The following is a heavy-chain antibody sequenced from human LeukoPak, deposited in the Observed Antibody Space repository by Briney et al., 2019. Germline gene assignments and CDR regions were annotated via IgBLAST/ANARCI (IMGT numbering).Heavy chain of an antibody. CDR1: GYTFTSYA. D-gene: IGHD3-10*01. V-gene: IGHV1-3*01. CDR2: INAGNGNT. J-gene: IGHJ4*02. CDR3: ARDGGYYGSGRGYSYGFYY. Sequence: ASVKVSCKASGYTFTSYAMHWVRQAPGQRLEWMGWINAGNGNTKYSRKFQGRVTITRDTSASTAYMELSSLRSEDTAVYYCARDGGYYGSGRGYSYGFYYWGQGTLVTVSS.